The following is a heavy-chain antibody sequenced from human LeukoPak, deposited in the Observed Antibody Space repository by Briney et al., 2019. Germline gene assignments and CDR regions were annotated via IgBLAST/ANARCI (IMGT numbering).Heavy chain of an antibody. CDR3: ASTLFGYHEVTASYYFDY. CDR2: IYYSGST. V-gene: IGHV4-59*01. J-gene: IGHJ4*02. CDR1: GFTFNTYE. D-gene: IGHD2-21*02. Sequence: PGGSLRLSCAASGFTFNTYEMHWVRQPPGKGLEWIGYIYYSGSTNYNPSLKSRVTISVDTSKNQFSLKLSSVTAADTAVYYCASTLFGYHEVTASYYFDYWGQGTLVTVSS.